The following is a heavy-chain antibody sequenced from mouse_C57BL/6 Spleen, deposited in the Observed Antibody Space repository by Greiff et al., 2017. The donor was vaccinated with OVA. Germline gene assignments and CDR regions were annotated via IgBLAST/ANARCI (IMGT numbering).Heavy chain of an antibody. CDR3: TRSFSSFYFDY. J-gene: IGHJ2*01. CDR2: IDPETGGT. Sequence: QVKLQQSGAELVRPGASVTLSCKASGYTFTDYEMHWVKQTPVHGLEWIGAIDPETGGTAYNQKFKGKAILTADKSSSTAYMELRSLTSEDSAVYYCTRSFSSFYFDYWGQGTTLTVSS. CDR1: GYTFTDYE. D-gene: IGHD1-1*01. V-gene: IGHV1-15*01.